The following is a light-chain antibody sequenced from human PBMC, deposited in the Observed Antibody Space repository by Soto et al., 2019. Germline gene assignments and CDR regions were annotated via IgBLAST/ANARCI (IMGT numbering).Light chain of an antibody. CDR2: GAS. Sequence: EIVMTQSPATLSVSPGERASLSCRASQSVSTNLAWYQQKPAQASRLLIYGASTRATGIPARFSGGGSGTEFTLTIRSRLSAEFAVYYCQQYNDWPLTFGGGTRVEIK. J-gene: IGKJ4*01. CDR1: QSVSTN. CDR3: QQYNDWPLT. V-gene: IGKV3-15*01.